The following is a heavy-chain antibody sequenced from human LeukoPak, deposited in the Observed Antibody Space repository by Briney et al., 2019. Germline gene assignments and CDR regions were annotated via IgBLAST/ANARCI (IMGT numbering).Heavy chain of an antibody. D-gene: IGHD5-18*01. J-gene: IGHJ4*02. V-gene: IGHV3-33*01. CDR1: GFTFSSYG. CDR2: IWYDGSNK. CDR3: ARDSEIGYSYADY. Sequence: GGSLRLSCAASGFTFSSYGMHWVRQAPGKGLEWVAVIWYDGSNKYYADSVKGRFTISRDNSKNTLYLQMNSLRAEDTAVYYCARDSEIGYSYADYWGQGTLDTVSS.